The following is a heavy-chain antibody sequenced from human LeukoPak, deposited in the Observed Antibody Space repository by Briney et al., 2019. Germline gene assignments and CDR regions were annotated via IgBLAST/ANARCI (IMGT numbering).Heavy chain of an antibody. D-gene: IGHD6-13*01. CDR2: ISGSGGST. V-gene: IGHV3-23*01. CDR3: AKVLAPHSSTYYFDY. CDR1: GFTFSSYA. J-gene: IGHJ4*02. Sequence: GGSLRLSCAASGFTFSSYAMSWVRQAPGKGLEWVSAISGSGGSTYYADSVKGRFTISRDNSKNTLYLQMNSLRAEDTAVYYCAKVLAPHSSTYYFDYWGQGTLVTVSS.